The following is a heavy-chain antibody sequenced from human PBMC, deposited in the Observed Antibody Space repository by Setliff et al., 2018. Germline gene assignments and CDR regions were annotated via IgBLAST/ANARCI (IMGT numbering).Heavy chain of an antibody. D-gene: IGHD2-21*02. J-gene: IGHJ6*02. Sequence: PGGSLRLSCAASGFTFSIYGMHWVRQAPGKGLEWVALIWNDGSSKFYGDSVKGRFTISRDNSKNTLYLQMDSLRAEDTAVYYCARNWVTAQHYYYGMDVWGQGTTVTVSS. V-gene: IGHV3-33*01. CDR3: ARNWVTAQHYYYGMDV. CDR1: GFTFSIYG. CDR2: IWNDGSSK.